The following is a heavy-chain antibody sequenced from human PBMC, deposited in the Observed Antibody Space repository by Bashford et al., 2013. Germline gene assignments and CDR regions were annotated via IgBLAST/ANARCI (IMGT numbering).Heavy chain of an antibody. CDR1: GFSFTDYY. D-gene: IGHD4-11*01. J-gene: IGHJ4*02. V-gene: IGHV1-2*02. Sequence: ASVKVSCKASGFSFTDYYFHWLRQAPGQGLEWMGWINANSGGTKYAQRFQGRVSVTTDTSSTTAYMELSSLRFDDTAVYYCARAHFDYTFDYWGQGTLVTVSS. CDR2: INANSGGT. CDR3: ARAHFDYTFDY.